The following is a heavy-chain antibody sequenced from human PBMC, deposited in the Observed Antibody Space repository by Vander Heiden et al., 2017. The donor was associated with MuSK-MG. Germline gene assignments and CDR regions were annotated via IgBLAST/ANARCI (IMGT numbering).Heavy chain of an antibody. Sequence: QVQLVQSGAEVKKPGSSVKVSCKASGGTFSSYAISWVRQAPGQGLEWMGGIIPIFGTENYAQKVQGRVTITADESTSTAYMELRRMRSEDTAVYYSAIARGGNSGTYFDYWGQGTLVTVSS. CDR3: AIARGGNSGTYFDY. V-gene: IGHV1-69*01. CDR2: IIPIFGTE. J-gene: IGHJ4*02. CDR1: GGTFSSYA. D-gene: IGHD2-21*02.